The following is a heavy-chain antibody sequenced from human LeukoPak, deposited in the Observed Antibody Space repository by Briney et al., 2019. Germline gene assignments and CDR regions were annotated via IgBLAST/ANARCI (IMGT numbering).Heavy chain of an antibody. V-gene: IGHV5-51*01. CDR3: ARGPPSRYCTNGICVNYLDY. CDR1: GYSFTSYW. J-gene: IGHJ4*02. D-gene: IGHD2-8*01. Sequence: GESLKISCKGSGYSFTSYWIGWVRQMPGKGLEWMGIIHPGDSDTRISPSFQGQVTISVDKSISTAYLQWSSLKASYTAMYYCARGPPSRYCTNGICVNYLDYWGQGTLVTVSS. CDR2: IHPGDSDT.